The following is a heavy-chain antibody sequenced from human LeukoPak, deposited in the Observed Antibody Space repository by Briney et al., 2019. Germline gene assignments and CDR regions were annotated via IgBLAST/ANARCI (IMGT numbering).Heavy chain of an antibody. Sequence: GSLRLSCAASGSTVSSNYMNWVRQAPGKGLEWVSVIYSGGNTYYADSVKGRFTISRDNSENTVYLQMNSLRAEDTAVYFCARLYDILPGHFDYWGQGTLVTVSS. CDR2: IYSGGNT. CDR1: GSTVSSNY. CDR3: ARLYDILPGHFDY. D-gene: IGHD3-9*01. V-gene: IGHV3-53*01. J-gene: IGHJ4*02.